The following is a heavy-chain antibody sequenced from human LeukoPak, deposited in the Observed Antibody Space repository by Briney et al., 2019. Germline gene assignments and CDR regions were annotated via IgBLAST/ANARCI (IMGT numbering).Heavy chain of an antibody. V-gene: IGHV3-21*01. CDR3: IRDLFDDYSLDY. Sequence: KPGGSLRLSCAASGFTFSSYSMNWVRQAPGKGLEWVSSINSDSSLMYYAESVKGRFTISRDNARNSLYLQMNSLRAEDTAVYYCIRDLFDDYSLDYWGQGTLVTVPS. CDR2: INSDSSLM. J-gene: IGHJ4*02. D-gene: IGHD3-16*01. CDR1: GFTFSSYS.